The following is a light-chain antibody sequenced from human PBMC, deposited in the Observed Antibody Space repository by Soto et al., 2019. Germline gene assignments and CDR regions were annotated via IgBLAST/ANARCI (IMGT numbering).Light chain of an antibody. J-gene: IGKJ4*01. CDR2: AAS. Sequence: DIQMTQYPSSLSASVGDRVISTCRASQSINNYLNWYQQIPGKAPKLLIYAASSLQSGVQSRFSGSGSGTDFTLTISSLQPDDFAIYYCQESYSPPPLTFGGETKVEIK. CDR3: QESYSPPPLT. CDR1: QSINNY. V-gene: IGKV1-39*01.